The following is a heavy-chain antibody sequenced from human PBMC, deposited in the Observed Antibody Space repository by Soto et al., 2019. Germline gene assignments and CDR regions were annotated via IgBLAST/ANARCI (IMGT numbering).Heavy chain of an antibody. CDR3: TRDSRSIILMGYATVMSDY. CDR1: GFTVRDYA. J-gene: IGHJ4*02. D-gene: IGHD2-8*01. V-gene: IGHV3-49*03. CDR2: IRSETYGGTT. Sequence: EVQLVESGGGLVQPGRSLRLSCTASGFTVRDYAMSWFRQAPGKGLEWVGFIRSETYGGTTEYAASVKGRFTISRDDAKNSAYLQMTSRKPEDTAVYYWTRDSRSIILMGYATVMSDYWGQGTLVTVSS.